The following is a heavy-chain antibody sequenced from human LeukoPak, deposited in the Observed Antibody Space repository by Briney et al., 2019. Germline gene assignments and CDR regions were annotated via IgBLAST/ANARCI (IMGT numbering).Heavy chain of an antibody. CDR1: GYTFTSYA. CDR2: ISAYNGNT. D-gene: IGHD2-2*01. Sequence: ASVKVSCKASGYTFTSYALNWVRQAPGQGLEWMGWISAYNGNTNYAQKLQGRVTMTTDTSTSTAYMELRSLRSDDTAVYYCARDCSSTSCLPFDYWGQGTLVTVSS. J-gene: IGHJ4*02. V-gene: IGHV1-18*01. CDR3: ARDCSSTSCLPFDY.